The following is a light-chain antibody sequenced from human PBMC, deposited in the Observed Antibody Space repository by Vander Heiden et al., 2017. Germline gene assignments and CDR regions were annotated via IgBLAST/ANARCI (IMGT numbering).Light chain of an antibody. V-gene: IGKV3-11*01. Sequence: DIVLTQSPATLSLSPGERATLSCRASQSVGNLLAWFQQKPGQAPRLLISDASNRVTGIPARFSGSGSGTDFTLTISSLEPDDFAVYYCQQRGNWPLTFGGGTKVEIK. CDR2: DAS. J-gene: IGKJ4*01. CDR1: QSVGNL. CDR3: QQRGNWPLT.